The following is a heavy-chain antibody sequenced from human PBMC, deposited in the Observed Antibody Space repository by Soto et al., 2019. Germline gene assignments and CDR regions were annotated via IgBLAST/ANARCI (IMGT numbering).Heavy chain of an antibody. V-gene: IGHV5-10-1*01. D-gene: IGHD2-15*01. CDR1: GYSFTSYW. Sequence: GESLKISCKGSGYSFTSYWISWVRQMPGKGLEWMGRIDPSDSYNNYSPSFQGHVTISADKSISTAYLQWSSLKASDTAMYYCARHAAGSVPFSYWGQGTLVTVSS. CDR3: ARHAAGSVPFSY. CDR2: IDPSDSYN. J-gene: IGHJ4*02.